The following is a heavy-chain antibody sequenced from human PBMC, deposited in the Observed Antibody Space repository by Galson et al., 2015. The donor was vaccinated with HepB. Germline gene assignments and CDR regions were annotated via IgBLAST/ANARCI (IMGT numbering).Heavy chain of an antibody. CDR2: IWYDGSNK. D-gene: IGHD2-2*01. J-gene: IGHJ5*02. CDR3: ARDGPYFGMPDDLNWFDP. CDR1: GFTFSSYG. Sequence: SLRLSCAASGFTFSSYGMHWVRQAPGKGLEWVAVIWYDGSNKYYADSVKGRFTISRDNSKNTLYLQMNSLRAEDTAVYYCARDGPYFGMPDDLNWFDPWGQGTLVTVSS. V-gene: IGHV3-33*01.